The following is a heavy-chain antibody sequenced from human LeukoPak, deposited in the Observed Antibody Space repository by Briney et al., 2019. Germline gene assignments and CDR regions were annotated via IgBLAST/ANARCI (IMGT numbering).Heavy chain of an antibody. J-gene: IGHJ6*02. V-gene: IGHV4-39*07. CDR2: IYYSGST. CDR1: GGSISSSSYY. CDR3: ARENYYDSSGYYYGYYGMDV. D-gene: IGHD3-22*01. Sequence: PSETLSLTCTVSGGSISSSSYYWGWIRQPPGKGLEWIGSIYYSGSTYYNPSLKSRVTISVDTSKNQFSLKLSSVTAADTAVYYCARENYYDSSGYYYGYYGMDVWGQGTTVTVSS.